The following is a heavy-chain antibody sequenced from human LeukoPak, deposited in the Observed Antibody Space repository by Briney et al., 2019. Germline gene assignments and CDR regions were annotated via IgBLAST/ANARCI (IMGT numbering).Heavy chain of an antibody. CDR1: GYSFTRYG. V-gene: IGHV1-18*01. CDR3: ARSGRGTYYYFDW. J-gene: IGHJ4*02. CDR2: ISGSNGNT. D-gene: IGHD3-10*01. Sequence: ASVKVSCKASGYSFTRYGMGWLRQAPGQGPKWMGWISGSNGNTNYAQKFQGRVTMTTDISTSTAYMEVWSLRSDDTAVYYCARSGRGTYYYFDWWGQGTLVTVSS.